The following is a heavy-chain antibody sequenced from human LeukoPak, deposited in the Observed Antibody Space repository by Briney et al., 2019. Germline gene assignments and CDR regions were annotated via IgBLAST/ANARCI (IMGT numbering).Heavy chain of an antibody. D-gene: IGHD3-3*01. J-gene: IGHJ4*02. CDR1: GFTFSSYA. V-gene: IGHV3-23*01. Sequence: GGSLKLSCAASGFTFSSYAMSWVRQAPGKGLEWVSAISGSGGSTYYADSVKGRFTISRDNSKNTLYLQMNSLRAEDTAVYYCAKTQSIRFLEWLSFDYWGQGTLVTVSS. CDR3: AKTQSIRFLEWLSFDY. CDR2: ISGSGGST.